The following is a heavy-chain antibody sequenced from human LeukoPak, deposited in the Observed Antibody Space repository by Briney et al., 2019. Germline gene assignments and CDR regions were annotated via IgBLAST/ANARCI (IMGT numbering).Heavy chain of an antibody. D-gene: IGHD4-11*01. J-gene: IGHJ4*02. Sequence: GSLRLSCATSGITFSDYWMHWVRQAPGKGLVWVSHIDQFGTYATYADSVRGRFAISRDNAKNTVYLQLNSLRAEDTLVYYCATDDYRGLGYWGRGTLVTVSS. CDR1: GITFSDYW. V-gene: IGHV3-74*01. CDR2: IDQFGTYA. CDR3: ATDDYRGLGY.